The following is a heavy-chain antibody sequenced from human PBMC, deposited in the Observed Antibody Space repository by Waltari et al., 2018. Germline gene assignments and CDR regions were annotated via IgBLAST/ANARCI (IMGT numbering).Heavy chain of an antibody. J-gene: IGHJ3*01. D-gene: IGHD3-22*01. Sequence: EVQLLESGGGLVQPGGSLRLSCAASGFTFSSYAMSWVRQAPGKGLEWVSAISGSGGSTYYADSVKGRFTISRDNSKNTRYLQMNSLRAEDTAVYYCAKPPKYYYDSSGYYAAWGQGTMVTVSS. CDR3: AKPPKYYYDSSGYYAA. CDR2: ISGSGGST. CDR1: GFTFSSYA. V-gene: IGHV3-23*01.